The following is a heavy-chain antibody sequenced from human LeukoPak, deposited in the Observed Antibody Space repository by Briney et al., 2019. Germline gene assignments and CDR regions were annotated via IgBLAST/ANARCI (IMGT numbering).Heavy chain of an antibody. CDR2: ICYSGNT. CDR3: ARHTLVGARNAFDI. D-gene: IGHD6-6*01. Sequence: SETLSLTCNVSGGSISSYYWSWIRQPPGKGPEWIGYICYSGNTNYNPSLKSRVTISLDTSKNHFSLKLSSVTAADTAVYYCARHTLVGARNAFDIWGQGTKVTVSS. CDR1: GGSISSYY. V-gene: IGHV4-59*08. J-gene: IGHJ3*02.